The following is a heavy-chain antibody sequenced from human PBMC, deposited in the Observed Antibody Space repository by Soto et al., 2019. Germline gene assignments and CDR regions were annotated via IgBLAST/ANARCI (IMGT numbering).Heavy chain of an antibody. CDR3: ARDRDYFGSGNYYGGAMDV. D-gene: IGHD3-10*01. CDR2: ISYDGNNK. Sequence: RSLRLSCAASGFTFSSYAMNWVRQAPGKGLEWVAVISYDGNNKYYADSVKGRFTISRDNSKNTLYLQMNSLRVEDTAVYYCARDRDYFGSGNYYGGAMDVWGHGTTVTVSS. V-gene: IGHV3-30-3*01. J-gene: IGHJ6*02. CDR1: GFTFSSYA.